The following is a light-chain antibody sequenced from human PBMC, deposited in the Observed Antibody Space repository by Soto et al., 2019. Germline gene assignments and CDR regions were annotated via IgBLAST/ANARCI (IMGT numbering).Light chain of an antibody. J-gene: IGLJ2*01. CDR1: SSDVGNYNY. Sequence: QSALTQPRSVSGSPGQSVTISCTGTSSDVGNYNYVSWYQQHPGKAPKLMIYDVDKRPSGVPDRFSGSKSGNTASLTISGLQADDEADYYCCSNAGSYTVVFGGGTKLTVL. CDR3: CSNAGSYTVV. V-gene: IGLV2-11*01. CDR2: DVD.